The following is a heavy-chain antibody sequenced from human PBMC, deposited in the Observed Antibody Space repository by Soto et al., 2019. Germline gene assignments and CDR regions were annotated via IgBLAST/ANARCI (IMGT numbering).Heavy chain of an antibody. Sequence: PGGSLRLSCAASGFTFGSYSMKWVRQAPGKGLEWVSSISSSSSQTYYADSVKGRFTVSRDNAKNTLYLQMNSLRAEDTAVYYCARDGPRGIVVVTAIFDYWGQGTLVTVSS. CDR3: ARDGPRGIVVVTAIFDY. D-gene: IGHD2-21*02. V-gene: IGHV3-21*01. CDR1: GFTFGSYS. CDR2: ISSSSSQT. J-gene: IGHJ4*02.